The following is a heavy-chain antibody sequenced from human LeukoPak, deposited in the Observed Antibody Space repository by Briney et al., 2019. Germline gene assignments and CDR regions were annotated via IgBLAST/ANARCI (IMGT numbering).Heavy chain of an antibody. D-gene: IGHD5-18*01. Sequence: GASVDVSCKVSGYTLSEISMYWVRQAPGKGLEWMGGIDREDGQTIYAQKFQGRVTMTEDTSTDTAYMEVSRLKSEDTAFYYCATVGYSYGAFDYWGQGTLVTVSS. CDR1: GYTLSEIS. J-gene: IGHJ4*02. CDR3: ATVGYSYGAFDY. V-gene: IGHV1-24*01. CDR2: IDREDGQT.